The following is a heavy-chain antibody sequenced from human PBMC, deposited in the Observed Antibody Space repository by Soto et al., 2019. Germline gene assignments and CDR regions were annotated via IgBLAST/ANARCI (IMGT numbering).Heavy chain of an antibody. CDR1: GGSISSGGYY. V-gene: IGHV4-31*03. Sequence: QVQLQESGPGLVKPSQTLSLTCTVSGGSISSGGYYWSWIRQHPGKGLEWIGYIYHSGTTYYNPSLKGRGTISLATSKNQFSLKRTAVTAADTAVYYCARVRGHQLLGWFDPWGQGTLVTVSS. CDR2: IYHSGTT. J-gene: IGHJ5*02. CDR3: ARVRGHQLLGWFDP. D-gene: IGHD2-2*01.